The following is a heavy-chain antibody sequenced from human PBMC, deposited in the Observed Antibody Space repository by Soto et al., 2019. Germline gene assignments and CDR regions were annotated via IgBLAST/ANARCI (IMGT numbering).Heavy chain of an antibody. CDR1: GFPFSSYA. CDR3: AKGRRFLEWLFDY. Sequence: GGSLRLSCAASGFPFSSYAMSWVRQAPGKGLEWVSAISGSGGSTYYADSVKGRFTISRDNSKNTLYLQMNSLRAEDTAVYYCAKGRRFLEWLFDYWGQGTLVTVSS. J-gene: IGHJ4*02. CDR2: ISGSGGST. D-gene: IGHD3-3*01. V-gene: IGHV3-23*01.